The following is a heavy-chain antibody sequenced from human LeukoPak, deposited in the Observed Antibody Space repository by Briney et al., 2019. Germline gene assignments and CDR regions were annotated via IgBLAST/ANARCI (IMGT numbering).Heavy chain of an antibody. V-gene: IGHV3-66*01. Sequence: GGSLRLSCAASGFTVSRNYMTWVRQARGKGPEWVSLIYSGGGTQYADSVKGRFTISRDNSKNTLYLQMNSLRAEDTAVYYCARKTDSGGGSGYWGQGTLVTVSS. CDR2: IYSGGGT. CDR3: ARKTDSGGGSGY. J-gene: IGHJ4*02. CDR1: GFTVSRNY. D-gene: IGHD1-26*01.